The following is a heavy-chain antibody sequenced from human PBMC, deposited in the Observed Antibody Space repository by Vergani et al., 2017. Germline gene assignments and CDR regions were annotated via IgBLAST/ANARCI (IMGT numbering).Heavy chain of an antibody. J-gene: IGHJ4*02. CDR1: GFTFSSYA. V-gene: IGHV3-23*01. D-gene: IGHD3-9*01. CDR2: LSGSGGST. Sequence: EVKLLESGEGLVKPGGSLRLSCVAPGFTFSSYAMSWGRQATGKGMECVSALSGSGGSTYYADSVKGRFTISRDNSKNTLYLQMNSLRAEDTAVYYCAKDRLVCYWGQGTLVTVSS. CDR3: AKDRLVCY.